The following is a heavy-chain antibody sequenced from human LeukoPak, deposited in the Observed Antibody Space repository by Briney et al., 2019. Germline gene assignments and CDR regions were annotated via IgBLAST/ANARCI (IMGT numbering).Heavy chain of an antibody. CDR2: IWYDGSNK. CDR3: ARDRITGIFDY. V-gene: IGHV3-33*01. Sequence: GGSLRLSCAASGFTFSSYGMRWVRQAPGKGLEWVAVIWYDGSNKYYADSVKGRSTISRDNSKNTLYLQMNSLRAEDTAVYYCARDRITGIFDYWGQGTLVTVSS. CDR1: GFTFSSYG. J-gene: IGHJ4*02. D-gene: IGHD1-20*01.